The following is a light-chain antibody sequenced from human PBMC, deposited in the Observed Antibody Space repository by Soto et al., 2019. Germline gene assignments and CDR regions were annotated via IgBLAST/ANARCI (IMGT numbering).Light chain of an antibody. Sequence: ELVLSQSHATLSVSPGGRGTLSWRASQSVDSNLSGYQQKAGQAPRLLVYGASTKATDMPGRFSGRGSGTEFTLTINNLQSEDFAVYYCQQYRNWPRTFGQGTKVDNK. J-gene: IGKJ1*01. CDR3: QQYRNWPRT. V-gene: IGKV3-15*01. CDR2: GAS. CDR1: QSVDSN.